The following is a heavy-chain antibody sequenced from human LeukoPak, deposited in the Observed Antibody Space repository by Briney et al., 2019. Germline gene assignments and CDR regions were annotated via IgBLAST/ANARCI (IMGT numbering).Heavy chain of an antibody. V-gene: IGHV3-66*01. Sequence: PGGSLRLSCAASGFTVSSNYMSWVRQAPGKGLEWVSVIYSGGSTYYADSVKGRFTISRDNSKNTLYLQMNSLRAEDTAVYYCARDPGTKQQLVPRYYYYGMDVWGQGTTVTVSS. D-gene: IGHD6-13*01. CDR1: GFTVSSNY. CDR3: ARDPGTKQQLVPRYYYYGMDV. J-gene: IGHJ6*02. CDR2: IYSGGST.